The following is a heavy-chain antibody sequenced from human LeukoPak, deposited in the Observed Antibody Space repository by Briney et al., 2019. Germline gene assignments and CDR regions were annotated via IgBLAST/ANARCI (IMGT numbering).Heavy chain of an antibody. CDR3: AKVLAMDPIFDY. V-gene: IGHV3-48*04. CDR1: GFIFSSYS. Sequence: GGSLRLSCAASGFIFSSYSMNWVRQAPGKGLEWVSYISDSSTTIYYADSVKGRFTISRDNARNSLYLQMNSLRAEDTAVYYCAKVLAMDPIFDYWGQGTLVTVSS. D-gene: IGHD5-18*01. CDR2: ISDSSTTI. J-gene: IGHJ4*02.